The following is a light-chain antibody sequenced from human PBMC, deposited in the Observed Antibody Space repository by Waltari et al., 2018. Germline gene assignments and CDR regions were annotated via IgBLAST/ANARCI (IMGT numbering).Light chain of an antibody. CDR3: QSADSSGTFVV. V-gene: IGLV3-25*03. CDR2: KDS. Sequence: SYELTQPPSVSVSPGQTARIPCSGDGLPKQYAYCYQQKPGQAPVLVIYKDSERPSGIPERFSGSSSGTTVTLTISGVQAEDEADYYCQSADSSGTFVVFGGGTKLTVL. CDR1: GLPKQY. J-gene: IGLJ2*01.